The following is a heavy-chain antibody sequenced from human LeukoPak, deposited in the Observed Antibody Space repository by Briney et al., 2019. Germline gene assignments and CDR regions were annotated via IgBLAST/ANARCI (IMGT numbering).Heavy chain of an antibody. Sequence: SVKVSCKASGYTFSDYAISWVRQAPGQGLEWMGGIIPIFGTANYAQKFQGRVTITADKSTSTAYMELSSLRSEDTAVYFCATHSPEWRYSGYYNFYYMDVWGKGTTVTVSS. D-gene: IGHD5-12*01. CDR1: GYTFSDYA. CDR3: ATHSPEWRYSGYYNFYYMDV. J-gene: IGHJ6*03. V-gene: IGHV1-69*06. CDR2: IIPIFGTA.